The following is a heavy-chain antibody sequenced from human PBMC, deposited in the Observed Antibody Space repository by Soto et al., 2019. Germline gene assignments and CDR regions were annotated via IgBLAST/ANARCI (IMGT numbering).Heavy chain of an antibody. D-gene: IGHD3-22*01. CDR1: GGTFNSYD. CDR2: IIPIVETP. Sequence: QVQLVQSGAEVKKPGSSMKVSCKASGGTFNSYDINWVRQAPGQGLEWMGGIIPIVETPKYAQKFQGRVTITADESTNTVCMELSSLRSEDTAMYYCARLSRPNYYDTSVFFKDNWFDPWGQGTLVTVSS. CDR3: ARLSRPNYYDTSVFFKDNWFDP. J-gene: IGHJ5*02. V-gene: IGHV1-69*01.